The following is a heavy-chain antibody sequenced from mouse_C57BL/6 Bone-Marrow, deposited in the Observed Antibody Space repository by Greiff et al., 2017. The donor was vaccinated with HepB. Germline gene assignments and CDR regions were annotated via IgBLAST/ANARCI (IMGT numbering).Heavy chain of an antibody. CDR3: AVPTIVTTRTY. CDR1: GFTFSSYG. D-gene: IGHD2-5*01. V-gene: IGHV5-6*01. J-gene: IGHJ3*01. Sequence: EVKVVESGGDLVKPGGSLKLSCAASGFTFSSYGMSWVRQTPDKRLEWVATISSGGSYTYYPDSVKGRFTISRDNAKNTLYLQMSSLKSEDTAMYYCAVPTIVTTRTYWGQGTLVTVSA. CDR2: ISSGGSYT.